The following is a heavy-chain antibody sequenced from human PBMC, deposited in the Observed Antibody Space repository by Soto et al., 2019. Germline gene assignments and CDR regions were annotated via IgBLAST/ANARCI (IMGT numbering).Heavy chain of an antibody. D-gene: IGHD2-15*01. CDR1: GFTFRTYT. V-gene: IGHV3-21*01. CDR2: IRGFSPYT. Sequence: EVQLVESGGGLVKPGGSLRLSCISSGFTFRTYTMNWVRQAPGKGLEWVSGIRGFSPYTFYAESVKCRFTIPRDNAKNSLYLQMNSLRAEDTAVYYCARDRGYDAHDYYYNSMDVWGQGTTVTVSS. J-gene: IGHJ6*03. CDR3: ARDRGYDAHDYYYNSMDV.